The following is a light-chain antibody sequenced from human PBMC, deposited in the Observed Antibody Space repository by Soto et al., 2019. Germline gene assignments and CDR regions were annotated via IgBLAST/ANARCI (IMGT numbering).Light chain of an antibody. V-gene: IGKV3-15*01. CDR1: QSVSPN. Sequence: EIVMTQSPATLSVSPGESATLSCRASQSVSPNVAWYQQRPGQAPRLLIYGASTRATGIPGRFSGSGSGTEFTLTISSLESEDFAVYYCQQYGSSPYTFGQGTKLEIK. CDR3: QQYGSSPYT. CDR2: GAS. J-gene: IGKJ2*01.